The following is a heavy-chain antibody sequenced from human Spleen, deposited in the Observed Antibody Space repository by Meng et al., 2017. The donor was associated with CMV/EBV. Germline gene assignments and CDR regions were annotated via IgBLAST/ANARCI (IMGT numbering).Heavy chain of an antibody. Sequence: GESLKISCAASGFTFSSYGMHWVRQAPGKGLEWVAVIWYDGSNKYYADSVKGRFTISRDNSKNTLYLQMNSLRAEDTAVYYCARAKTDSDFWSGYDYWGQGTLVTVSS. D-gene: IGHD3-3*01. V-gene: IGHV3-33*01. CDR2: IWYDGSNK. J-gene: IGHJ4*02. CDR1: GFTFSSYG. CDR3: ARAKTDSDFWSGYDY.